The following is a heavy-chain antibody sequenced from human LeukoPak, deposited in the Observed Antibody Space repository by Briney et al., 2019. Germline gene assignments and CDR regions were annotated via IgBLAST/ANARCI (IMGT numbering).Heavy chain of an antibody. CDR3: ARVWLDDAFDI. CDR1: GFTFSSYS. J-gene: IGHJ3*02. V-gene: IGHV3-21*01. CDR2: ISSSSSYI. Sequence: GGSPRLSCAASGFTFSSYSMNWVRQAPGKGLEWVSSISSSSSYIYYADSVKGRFTISRDNAKNSLYLQMNSLRAEDTAVYYCARVWLDDAFDIWGQGTMVTVSS. D-gene: IGHD6-19*01.